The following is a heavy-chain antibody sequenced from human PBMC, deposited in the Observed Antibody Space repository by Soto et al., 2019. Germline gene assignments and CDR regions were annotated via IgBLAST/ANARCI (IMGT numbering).Heavy chain of an antibody. CDR3: ARVTEMATMYFDD. Sequence: SVKVSCKASGGTFSSYAISWVRQAPGQGLEWMGGIIPIFGTANYAQKFQGRVTITADESTSTAYMELSSLRSEDTAVYYCARVTEMATMYFDDWGQGTLVTVSS. D-gene: IGHD5-12*01. J-gene: IGHJ4*02. V-gene: IGHV1-69*13. CDR2: IIPIFGTA. CDR1: GGTFSSYA.